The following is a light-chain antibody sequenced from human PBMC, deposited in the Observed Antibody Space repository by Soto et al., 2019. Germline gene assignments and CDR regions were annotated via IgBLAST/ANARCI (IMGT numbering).Light chain of an antibody. Sequence: QSVLTQPASVSGSPGQSITISCTGTSSVVGSYNLVSWYQQHPGKAPKLMIYEGSKRPSGVSNRFSGSKSGNTASLTISGLQAEDEADYFRCSYAGSSFYVFGTVT. V-gene: IGLV2-23*01. CDR2: EGS. CDR3: CSYAGSSFYV. CDR1: SSVVGSYNL. J-gene: IGLJ1*01.